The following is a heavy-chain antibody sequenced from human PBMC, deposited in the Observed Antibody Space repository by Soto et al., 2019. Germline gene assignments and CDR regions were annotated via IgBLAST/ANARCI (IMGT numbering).Heavy chain of an antibody. CDR3: ARGLDYDSSGYYLDF. V-gene: IGHV3-33*05. CDR1: GFTFSTYG. Sequence: LRLSCAGSGFTFSTYGMHWVRQAPVKGLEWVAFIQYHGINKDYADSVKGRFTISRDNSRNTLYLQMNSLRAEDTAVYYCARGLDYDSSGYYLDFWGQGALVTVSS. D-gene: IGHD3-22*01. J-gene: IGHJ4*02. CDR2: IQYHGINK.